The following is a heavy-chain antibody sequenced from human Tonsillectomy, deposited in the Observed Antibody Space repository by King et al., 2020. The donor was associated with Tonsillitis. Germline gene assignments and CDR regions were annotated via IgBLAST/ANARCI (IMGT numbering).Heavy chain of an antibody. J-gene: IGHJ4*02. Sequence: VQLQESGPGLVKPSETLSLACTVSGDSISSNYWSWIRQPPGKGLEWIGHLYYSGSIRYNPSLKSRVTMSVDTSKNQFSLTLNSVTSADTAVYYCARQVYAGGAYHDSWGQGTLVFVSS. V-gene: IGHV4-59*01. CDR1: GDSISSNY. D-gene: IGHD2-8*02. CDR2: LYYSGSI. CDR3: ARQVYAGGAYHDS.